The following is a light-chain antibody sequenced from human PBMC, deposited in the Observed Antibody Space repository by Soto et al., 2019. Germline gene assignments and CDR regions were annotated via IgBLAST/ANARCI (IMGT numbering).Light chain of an antibody. CDR2: DAS. Sequence: DIQMTQSPSSLSASAGDKVTITCQASQDINNSLNWYQQRPGNPPKLLIYDASTLQTGVPPRFSGSGSGTHFSLTISGLQPDDVATYFCQHYKSLPWTFGQGTKV. V-gene: IGKV1-33*01. J-gene: IGKJ1*01. CDR1: QDINNS. CDR3: QHYKSLPWT.